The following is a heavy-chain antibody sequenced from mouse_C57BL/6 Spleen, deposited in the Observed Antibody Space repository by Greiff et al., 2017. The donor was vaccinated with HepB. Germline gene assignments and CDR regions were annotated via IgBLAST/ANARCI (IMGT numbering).Heavy chain of an antibody. CDR1: GYTFTDYN. CDR2: INPNNGGT. V-gene: IGHV1-22*01. J-gene: IGHJ2*01. Sequence: EVKLQQSGPELVKPGASVKMSCKASGYTFTDYNMHWVKQSHGKSLEWIGYINPNNGGTSYNQKFKGKATLTVNKSSSTAYMELRSLTSEDSAVYYCARRGVATEYFDYWGQGTTLTVSS. CDR3: ARRGVATEYFDY. D-gene: IGHD1-1*01.